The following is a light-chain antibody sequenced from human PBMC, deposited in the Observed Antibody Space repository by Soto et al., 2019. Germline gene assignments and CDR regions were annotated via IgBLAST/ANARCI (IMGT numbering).Light chain of an antibody. CDR1: PSVARN. Sequence: EVVMTQSPDTMSVSPGESATLSCRASPSVARNVAWYQQKPGQAPRLLIYAASTRATGIPARFSGSGSGTEFTLTISSLQSEDFAVYHCQHYNHWPVTFGQGTKVE. V-gene: IGKV3-15*01. CDR2: AAS. J-gene: IGKJ1*01. CDR3: QHYNHWPVT.